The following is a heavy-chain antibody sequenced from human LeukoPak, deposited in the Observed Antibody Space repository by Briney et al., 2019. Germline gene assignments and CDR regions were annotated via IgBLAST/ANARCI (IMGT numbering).Heavy chain of an antibody. CDR3: AKDGFVDTPMVSTFLDC. J-gene: IGHJ4*02. CDR2: ISSDGRNK. V-gene: IGHV3-30*18. D-gene: IGHD5-18*01. CDR1: VFTFTSCA. Sequence: PRGSLRLSCAASVFTFTSCAMHWVRQAPGKGLQWVAVISSDGRNKYYADSVKGRFTISRDSSKNTLYLQMNSLRPEDTAVYYCAKDGFVDTPMVSTFLDCWGQGTLVTVSS.